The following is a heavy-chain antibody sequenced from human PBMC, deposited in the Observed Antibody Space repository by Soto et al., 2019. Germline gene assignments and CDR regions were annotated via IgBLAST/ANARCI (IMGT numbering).Heavy chain of an antibody. J-gene: IGHJ3*02. CDR2: VNHAGST. V-gene: IGHV4-34*01. CDR1: SGSFSVYY. CDR3: ARDSTRRGACDI. Sequence: PSETLSLTCAVYSGSFSVYYWNWIRQSPGKGLEWIGEVNHAGSTNYNPSLKSRVTISVDSSKNQFSLKLSSVTAADTAVYFCARDSTRRGACDIWGQGTMVTGSS. D-gene: IGHD4-4*01.